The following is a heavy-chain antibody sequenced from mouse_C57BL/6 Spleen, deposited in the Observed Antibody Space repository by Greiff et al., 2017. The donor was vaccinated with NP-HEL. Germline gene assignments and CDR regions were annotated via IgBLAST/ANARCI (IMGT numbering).Heavy chain of an antibody. Sequence: QVQLQQPGAELVRPGSSVKLSCKASGYTFTSYWMHWVKQRPIQGLEWIGNIDPSDSETNYNQKFKDKATLTVDKSSSTAYMQLSSLTSEDSAVYYCAKGITTVVAKWYAMDYWGQGTSVTVSS. CDR3: AKGITTVVAKWYAMDY. CDR2: IDPSDSET. CDR1: GYTFTSYW. J-gene: IGHJ4*01. D-gene: IGHD1-1*01. V-gene: IGHV1-52*01.